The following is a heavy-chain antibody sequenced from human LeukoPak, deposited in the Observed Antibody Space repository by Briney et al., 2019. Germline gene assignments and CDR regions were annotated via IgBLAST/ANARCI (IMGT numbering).Heavy chain of an antibody. CDR2: INHSGST. J-gene: IGHJ4*02. CDR1: GGSFSGYY. CDR3: ASFYSYPLDY. D-gene: IGHD2-15*01. V-gene: IGHV4-34*01. Sequence: SETLSLTCAVYGGSFSGYYWSWIRQPPGKGLEWIGEINHSGSTNYNPSLKSRVTISVDTSKNQFSLKLSSVTAADTAVYYCASFYSYPLDYWGQGTLVTVSS.